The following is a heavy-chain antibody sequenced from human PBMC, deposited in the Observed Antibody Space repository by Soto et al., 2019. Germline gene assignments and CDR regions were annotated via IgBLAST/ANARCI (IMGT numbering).Heavy chain of an antibody. V-gene: IGHV3-33*01. CDR1: GFTFSTYG. Sequence: QVQLVESGGGVVQPGKSLRLSCGASGFTFSTYGMHWVRQGPGKGLEWVAVIWYDGSNKYHGDSLKGRFTISRDNSKNTLYLQINNLRAEDTAVYYCGRDGALGDTAVVDSWGQGTLVTVSS. CDR3: GRDGALGDTAVVDS. J-gene: IGHJ4*02. CDR2: IWYDGSNK. D-gene: IGHD5-18*01.